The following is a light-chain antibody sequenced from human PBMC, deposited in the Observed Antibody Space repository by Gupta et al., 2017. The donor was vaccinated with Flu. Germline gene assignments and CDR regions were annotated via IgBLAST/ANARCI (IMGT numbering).Light chain of an antibody. CDR2: ASS. Sequence: DIQVTQSPSSLSASVGDRVSITCRAARDIEDYLNWYQQRPGEPPRLLIYASSNLQSGVPSRFSGSGSGTDFTLTISNLQPDDVATDYCQQSYSTTSCSFGQGT. CDR1: RDIEDY. V-gene: IGKV1-39*01. CDR3: QQSYSTTSCS. J-gene: IGKJ2*04.